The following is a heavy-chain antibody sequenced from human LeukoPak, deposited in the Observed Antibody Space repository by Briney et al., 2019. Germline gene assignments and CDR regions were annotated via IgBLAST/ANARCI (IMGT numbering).Heavy chain of an antibody. CDR2: INDSGSTR. D-gene: IGHD5-12*01. Sequence: GGSLRLSCGASGFSFSNYAMSWVRQAPGKGLEWVSGINDSGSTRFYVDSVKGRLTSSRDNPKNTLYLQMNGLRVEDTAVYYCAKDMQTWPRFPDYWGQGTLVTVSS. CDR3: AKDMQTWPRFPDY. V-gene: IGHV3-23*01. J-gene: IGHJ4*02. CDR1: GFSFSNYA.